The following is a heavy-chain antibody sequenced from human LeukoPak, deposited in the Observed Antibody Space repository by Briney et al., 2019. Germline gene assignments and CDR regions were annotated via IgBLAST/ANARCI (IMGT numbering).Heavy chain of an antibody. J-gene: IGHJ4*02. D-gene: IGHD6-13*01. V-gene: IGHV1-2*06. CDR1: GYTFTGYY. CDR2: INPNSGGT. CDR3: ARGEYSSSWDHYYFDY. Sequence: ASVKVSCKASGYTFTGYYMHWVRQAPGQGLEWMGRINPNSGGTNYAQTFQGRVTMTRDTSITTAYLEVSSLRSDDTAVYYCARGEYSSSWDHYYFDYWGQGTLVTVSS.